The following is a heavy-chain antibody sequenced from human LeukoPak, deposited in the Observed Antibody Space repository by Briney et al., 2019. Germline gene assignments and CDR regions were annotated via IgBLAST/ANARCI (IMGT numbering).Heavy chain of an antibody. CDR3: ARDIRTVVPTSRDAFDV. D-gene: IGHD2-2*01. CDR2: VYTSGST. V-gene: IGHV4-4*07. J-gene: IGHJ3*01. CDR1: GASISSYY. Sequence: SETLSLTCTVSGASISSYYWSWIRQPAGKGLEWIGRVYTSGSTNYNPSLKSRVTLSVDTSENQFSLKVNSVTAADTAVYYCARDIRTVVPTSRDAFDVWAKGQWSPSLQ.